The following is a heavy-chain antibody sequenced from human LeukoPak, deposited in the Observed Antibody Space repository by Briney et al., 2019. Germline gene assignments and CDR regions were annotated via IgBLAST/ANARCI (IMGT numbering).Heavy chain of an antibody. CDR3: ARGITMIVVGED. D-gene: IGHD3-22*01. Sequence: SETLSLTCTASGGSISSSSYYWGWIRQPPGKGLEWIGSIYYSGSTYYNPSLKSRVTISVDTSKNQFSLKLSSVTAADTAVYYCARGITMIVVGEDWGQGTLVTVSS. V-gene: IGHV4-39*01. CDR1: GGSISSSSYY. CDR2: IYYSGST. J-gene: IGHJ4*02.